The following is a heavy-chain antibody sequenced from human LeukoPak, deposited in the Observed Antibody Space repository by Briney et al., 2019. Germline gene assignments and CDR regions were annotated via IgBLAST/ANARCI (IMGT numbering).Heavy chain of an antibody. Sequence: PSETLSLTCTVSGGSISSYYWSWIRRPAGKGLEWIGRIYTSGSTNYNPSLKSRVTMSVDTSKNQFSLKLSSVTAADTAVYYCARVNFYYGSGTPRYYFDYWDQGTLVTVSS. CDR1: GGSISSYY. D-gene: IGHD3-10*01. V-gene: IGHV4-4*07. CDR3: ARVNFYYGSGTPRYYFDY. CDR2: IYTSGST. J-gene: IGHJ4*02.